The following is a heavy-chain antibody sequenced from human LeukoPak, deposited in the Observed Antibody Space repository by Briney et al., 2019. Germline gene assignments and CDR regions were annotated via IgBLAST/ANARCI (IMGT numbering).Heavy chain of an antibody. Sequence: GGSLRLSCAASGFTFSRYRMSWVRQAPGKGLEWVANINQDGSEKYYVDSVKGRFTISRDNAKNSLYLQMNSLRAEDTAVYYCARWRLHYYFDYWGQGTLVTVSS. J-gene: IGHJ4*02. CDR2: INQDGSEK. CDR1: GFTFSRYR. V-gene: IGHV3-7*01. D-gene: IGHD4-11*01. CDR3: ARWRLHYYFDY.